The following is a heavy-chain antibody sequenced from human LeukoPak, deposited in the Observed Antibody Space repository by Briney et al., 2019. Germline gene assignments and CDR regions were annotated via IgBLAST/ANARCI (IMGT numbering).Heavy chain of an antibody. V-gene: IGHV3-33*06. CDR2: IWYDGSNK. CDR1: GFTFSNYG. Sequence: GGSLRLSCAASGFTFSNYGMHWVRQAPGKGLEWVAVIWYDGSNKYYVDSVKGRFTISRDNPKNTLYLQMNSLRAEDTALYYCAKAGFTVAYFDYWGQGTLVTVSS. J-gene: IGHJ4*02. CDR3: AKAGFTVAYFDY. D-gene: IGHD4-23*01.